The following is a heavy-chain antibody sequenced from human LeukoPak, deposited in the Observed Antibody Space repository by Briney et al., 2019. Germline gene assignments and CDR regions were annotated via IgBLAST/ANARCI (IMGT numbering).Heavy chain of an antibody. CDR3: AKDPHSAAAGSLGFDP. J-gene: IGHJ5*02. D-gene: IGHD6-13*01. CDR2: ISGSGGST. V-gene: IGHV3-23*01. Sequence: GGSLRLSCAASGFTFSSYAMSWVRQAPGKGLEWVSAISGSGGSTYYADSVKGRFTISRDNSKNTLYLQMNGLRAEDTAVYYCAKDPHSAAAGSLGFDPWGQGTLVTVSS. CDR1: GFTFSSYA.